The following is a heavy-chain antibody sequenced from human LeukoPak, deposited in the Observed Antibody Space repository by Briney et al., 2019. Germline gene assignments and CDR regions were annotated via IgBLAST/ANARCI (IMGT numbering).Heavy chain of an antibody. J-gene: IGHJ3*02. Sequence: SETLSLTCAVSGGSISSSNWWSWVRQPPGKGLEWIGEIYHSGSTNYNPSLKSRVTISVDKSKNQFSLKLSSVTAADTAVYYCAREGLRVTFGGVIPIGAFDIWGQGTMVTVSS. CDR3: AREGLRVTFGGVIPIGAFDI. D-gene: IGHD3-16*02. CDR2: IYHSGST. V-gene: IGHV4-4*02. CDR1: GGSISSSNW.